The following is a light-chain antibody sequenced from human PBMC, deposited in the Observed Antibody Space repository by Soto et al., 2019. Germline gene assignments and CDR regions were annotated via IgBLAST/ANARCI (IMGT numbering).Light chain of an antibody. V-gene: IGLV1-44*01. CDR2: SNN. CDR3: ATWDDRLNGWV. CDR1: SSNIGSNT. Sequence: QPVLTQPPSASGTPGQRVTISCSGSSSNIGSNTVHWYQQLPGTAPKFLIYSNNERPSGIPDRFSASKSGSSASLAISGLQSEDDGDYYCATWDDRLNGWVFGGGTKLTVL. J-gene: IGLJ3*02.